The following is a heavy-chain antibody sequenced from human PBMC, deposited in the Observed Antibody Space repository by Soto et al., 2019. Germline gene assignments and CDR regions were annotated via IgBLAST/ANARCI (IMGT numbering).Heavy chain of an antibody. Sequence: GGSLRLSCAASGFSFTNFAMSWVRQAPGKGLEWVAGIGASGDITWYADSVKGRLSISRDNSKNTLYLQLNSLRFEDTAVYYCAKDEFTQRGHDSFDFWGTGPLVTVS. V-gene: IGHV3-23*01. CDR1: GFSFTNFA. D-gene: IGHD1-1*01. CDR2: IGASGDIT. CDR3: AKDEFTQRGHDSFDF. J-gene: IGHJ4*02.